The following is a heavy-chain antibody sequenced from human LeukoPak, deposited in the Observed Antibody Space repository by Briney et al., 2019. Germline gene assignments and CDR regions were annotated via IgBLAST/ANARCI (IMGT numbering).Heavy chain of an antibody. J-gene: IGHJ4*02. V-gene: IGHV3-23*01. Sequence: GGSLRLSCAASGFTFSSYAMSWVRRAPGEGLEWVSAISGSGGSTYYADSVKGRFTISRDNSRNTLYLQMNSLRAEDTAVYYCAKNTNVFGSIVDYWGQGTLVTVSS. CDR1: GFTFSSYA. CDR2: ISGSGGST. D-gene: IGHD2-8*01. CDR3: AKNTNVFGSIVDY.